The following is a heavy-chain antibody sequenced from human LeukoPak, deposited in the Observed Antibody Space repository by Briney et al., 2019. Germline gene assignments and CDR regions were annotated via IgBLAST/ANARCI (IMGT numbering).Heavy chain of an antibody. D-gene: IGHD2-2*01. Sequence: PGGSLRLSCAASGFTFSSYGMHWVRQAPGKGLEWVAFIRYDGSNKYYADSVKGRFTISRDNSKNSLYLQMNSLRAEDTAVYYCARDQYCSSTSCYLGAFDIWGQGTMVTVSS. CDR3: ARDQYCSSTSCYLGAFDI. J-gene: IGHJ3*02. CDR2: IRYDGSNK. V-gene: IGHV3-30*02. CDR1: GFTFSSYG.